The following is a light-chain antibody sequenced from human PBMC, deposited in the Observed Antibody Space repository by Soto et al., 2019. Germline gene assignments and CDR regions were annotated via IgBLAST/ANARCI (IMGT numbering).Light chain of an antibody. CDR2: EVS. CDR3: SSYSAIGPSYV. CDR1: SSDVGTYNL. J-gene: IGLJ1*01. Sequence: QSVLTQPASVSGSPGQSITISGTGTSSDVGTYNLVSWYQHHPGKAPKLMIFEVSNRPSGVSHRFSGSKSGNTASLTISGLQTEDEADYYCSSYSAIGPSYVFATGTKVTVL. V-gene: IGLV2-23*02.